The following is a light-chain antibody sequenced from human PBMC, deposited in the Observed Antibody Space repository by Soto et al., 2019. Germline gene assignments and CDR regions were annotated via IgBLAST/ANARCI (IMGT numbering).Light chain of an antibody. CDR3: QHYNNWPPYT. CDR2: GAT. Sequence: EIVMTQSPATLSVSPGERATLSCRASQNVGNSLAWYQQKPGQAPRLLIYGATTRATGIPARFSGSGSGTDFTITISSLQSEDFAVYYWQHYNNWPPYTFGQGTKVEIK. J-gene: IGKJ2*01. CDR1: QNVGNS. V-gene: IGKV3-15*01.